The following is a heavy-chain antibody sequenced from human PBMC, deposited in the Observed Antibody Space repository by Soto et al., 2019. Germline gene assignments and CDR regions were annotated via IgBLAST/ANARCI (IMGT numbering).Heavy chain of an antibody. V-gene: IGHV1-8*01. Sequence: ASVKVSCKASGYTVTGYDIHWVRQATGQGLEWMGWMNPNTGYTANAQKLQGRVTMTTDTSTSTAYMELRSLRSDDTAVYYCARDRVLLWFGESTYYYYGMDVWGQGTTVTVSS. CDR3: ARDRVLLWFGESTYYYYGMDV. J-gene: IGHJ6*02. CDR2: MNPNTGYT. CDR1: GYTVTGYD. D-gene: IGHD3-10*01.